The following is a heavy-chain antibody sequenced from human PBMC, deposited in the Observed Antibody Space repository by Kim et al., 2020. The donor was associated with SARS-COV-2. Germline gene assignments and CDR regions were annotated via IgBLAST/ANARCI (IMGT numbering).Heavy chain of an antibody. J-gene: IGHJ4*02. CDR3: ARGAMARGAGRDN. D-gene: IGHD3-10*01. CDR2: ILYDGSNK. CDR1: GFTLSTYG. V-gene: IGHV3-30*03. Sequence: GGSLRLSCAASGFTLSTYGMYWARQAPGKGLEWVAFILYDGSNKYYADSVKGRFTISRDNSKNTLYLEMNSLRTEDTAVYYCARGAMARGAGRDNWGQGTLVTVSS.